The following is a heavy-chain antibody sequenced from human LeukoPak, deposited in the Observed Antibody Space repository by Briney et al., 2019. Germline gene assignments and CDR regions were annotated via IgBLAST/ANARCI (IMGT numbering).Heavy chain of an antibody. CDR2: IDPSDSYT. D-gene: IGHD2-2*01. CDR3: ARHDIVVVPAAIDAFDI. CDR1: GYSFTSYW. J-gene: IGHJ3*02. V-gene: IGHV5-10-1*01. Sequence: GESLKISCNGSGYSFTSYWISWVRQMPGKGLEWMGRIDPSDSYTNYSPSFQGHVTISAHKSISTAYLQWSSLKASDTAMYYCARHDIVVVPAAIDAFDIWGQGTMVTVSS.